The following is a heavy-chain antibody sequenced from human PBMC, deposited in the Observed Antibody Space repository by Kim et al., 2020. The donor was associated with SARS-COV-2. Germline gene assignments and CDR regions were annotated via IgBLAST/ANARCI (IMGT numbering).Heavy chain of an antibody. CDR2: ISYDGSNK. CDR1: GFTFSSYG. CDR3: AKGRGAAGAPFDY. Sequence: GGSLRLSCAASGFTFSSYGMHWVRQAPGKGLEWVAVISYDGSNKYYADSVKGRFTISRDNSKNTLYLQMNSLRAEDTAVYYCAKGRGAAGAPFDYWGQGTLVTVSS. V-gene: IGHV3-30*18. J-gene: IGHJ4*02. D-gene: IGHD6-13*01.